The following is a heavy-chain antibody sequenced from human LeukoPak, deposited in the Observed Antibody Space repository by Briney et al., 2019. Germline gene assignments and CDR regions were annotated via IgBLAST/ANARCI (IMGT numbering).Heavy chain of an antibody. CDR3: ANSEYSSSWAFDY. CDR1: GFTFSSYA. D-gene: IGHD6-13*01. J-gene: IGHJ4*02. V-gene: IGHV3-30*01. CDR2: ISYDGSNK. Sequence: GGSLRLSCAASGFTFSSYAMHWVRQAPGKGLEWVAVISYDGSNKYYADSVKGRFTISRDSSKNTLYLQMNSLRAEDTAVYYCANSEYSSSWAFDYWGQGTLVTVSS.